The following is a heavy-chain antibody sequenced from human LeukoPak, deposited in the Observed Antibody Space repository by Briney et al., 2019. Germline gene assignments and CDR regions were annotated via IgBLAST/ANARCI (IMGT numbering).Heavy chain of an antibody. Sequence: SGGSLRLSCAASGFTFSSYWMHWVRQAPGKGLVWVSRINTDGSSTSYADSVKGRFTISRDNAKNTLYLQMNSLRAEDTAVYYCARDLGIVVVPAAVDYWGQGTLVTVSS. D-gene: IGHD2-2*01. CDR2: INTDGSST. CDR3: ARDLGIVVVPAAVDY. J-gene: IGHJ4*02. CDR1: GFTFSSYW. V-gene: IGHV3-74*01.